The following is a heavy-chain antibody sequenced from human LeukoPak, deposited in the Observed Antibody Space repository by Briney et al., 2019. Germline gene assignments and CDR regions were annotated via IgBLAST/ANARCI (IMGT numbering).Heavy chain of an antibody. CDR3: GRLWYYGSGSPTFDF. V-gene: IGHV4-39*01. J-gene: IGHJ4*02. CDR2: IYYNGNT. D-gene: IGHD3-10*01. Sequence: SETLSLTCTVSVGSISSSSFYWGWIRQPPGMGREWNASIYYNGNTYYHPSLKSGATISVDKSKNQSSLKLAYVTAADAAVYYCGRLWYYGSGSPTFDFWGQGTLVTVSS. CDR1: VGSISSSSFY.